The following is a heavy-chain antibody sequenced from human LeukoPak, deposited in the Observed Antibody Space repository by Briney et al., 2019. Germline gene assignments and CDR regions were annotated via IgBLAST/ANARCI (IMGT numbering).Heavy chain of an antibody. CDR1: GFTFSSYG. J-gene: IGHJ4*02. D-gene: IGHD3-3*01. Sequence: GGTLRLSCAASGFTFSSYGMSWVRQAPGKGLEWVSYISSSSSTIYYADSVKGRFTISRDNAKNSLYLQMNSLRAEDTAVYYCARDSIPYYDFWSGYHDYWGQGTLVTVSS. V-gene: IGHV3-48*01. CDR2: ISSSSSTI. CDR3: ARDSIPYYDFWSGYHDY.